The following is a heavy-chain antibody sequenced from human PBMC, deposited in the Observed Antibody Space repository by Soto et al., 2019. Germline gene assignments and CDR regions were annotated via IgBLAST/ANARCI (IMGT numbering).Heavy chain of an antibody. J-gene: IGHJ5*01. CDR3: TRTRTSGWLRPVDS. CDR1: KGTRSNFD. D-gene: IGHD6-19*01. V-gene: IGHV4-59*01. Sequence: SETLCHRWSVAKGTRSNFDWSCVRQQPGKGLEWIGYIHYRGTTNYNPSLKSRVIMSVDTSNNQFSLTLNSVTAGDTAVYYCTRTRTSGWLRPVDSWGHRFPVTV. CDR2: IHYRGTT.